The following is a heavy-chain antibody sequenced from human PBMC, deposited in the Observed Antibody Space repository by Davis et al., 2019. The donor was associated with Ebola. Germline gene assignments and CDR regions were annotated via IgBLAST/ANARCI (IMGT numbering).Heavy chain of an antibody. D-gene: IGHD2-15*01. CDR1: GFTFSTYA. CDR2: ISGSGGST. J-gene: IGHJ5*02. CDR3: AKDLNHAYRLGYCSGGSCYDP. V-gene: IGHV3-23*01. Sequence: PGGSLRLSCAASGFTFSTYAMSWVRQAPGKGLEWVSAISGSGGSTYYADSVKGRFTISRDNSKNTLYLQMNSLRAEDTAVYYCAKDLNHAYRLGYCSGGSCYDPWGQGTLVTVSS.